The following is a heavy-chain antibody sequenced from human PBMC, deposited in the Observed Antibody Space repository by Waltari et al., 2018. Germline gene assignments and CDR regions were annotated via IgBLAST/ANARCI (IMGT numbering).Heavy chain of an antibody. CDR1: GFTFSSYA. CDR3: AKDLGDGWQLDY. V-gene: IGHV3-30*18. Sequence: QMQLVESGGGVVQPGRSLRLSCVDSGFTFSSYAMTWVRQAPGQGLEWVAVISYDGSNKYYADSVRGRFTISRDNSKNTLYLQMNSLRAEDTAVYYCAKDLGDGWQLDYWGQGALVTVSS. CDR2: ISYDGSNK. D-gene: IGHD2-15*01. J-gene: IGHJ4*02.